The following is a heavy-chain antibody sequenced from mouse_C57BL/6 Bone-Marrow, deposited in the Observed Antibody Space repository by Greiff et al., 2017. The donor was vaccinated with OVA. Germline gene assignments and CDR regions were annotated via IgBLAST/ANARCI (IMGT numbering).Heavy chain of an antibody. D-gene: IGHD1-1*02. J-gene: IGHJ3*01. Sequence: VQLQESGGDLVKPGGSLKLSCAASGFTFSSYGMSWVRQTPDKRLEWVAPISSGGSYTYYPDSVKGRFTISRDNAKNALYLQMSSLKSEDTAVYYCARVLWSFAYWGQGTLVTVSA. CDR3: ARVLWSFAY. V-gene: IGHV5-6*01. CDR2: ISSGGSYT. CDR1: GFTFSSYG.